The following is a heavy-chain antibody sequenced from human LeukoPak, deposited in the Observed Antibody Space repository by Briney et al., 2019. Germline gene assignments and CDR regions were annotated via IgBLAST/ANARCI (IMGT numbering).Heavy chain of an antibody. D-gene: IGHD4-17*01. CDR2: ISGSGGST. J-gene: IGHJ6*02. Sequence: PGGSLRLSCAASGFTFTTYAMTWVRQAPGKGLEWVSAISGSGGSTYYADSVKGRFTISRDNSKNTLYLQMNSLRAEDTAVYYCARADLYYGDYWYYGMDVWGQGTTVTVSS. CDR1: GFTFTTYA. V-gene: IGHV3-23*01. CDR3: ARADLYYGDYWYYGMDV.